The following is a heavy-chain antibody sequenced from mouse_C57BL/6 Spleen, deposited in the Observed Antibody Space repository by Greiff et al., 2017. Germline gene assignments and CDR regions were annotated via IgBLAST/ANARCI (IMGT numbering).Heavy chain of an antibody. Sequence: EVQLQQSGPELVKPGASVKISCKASGYTFTDYSMNWVKQSHGKSLEWIGDINPNNGGTSYNQKFKGKATLTVDKSSSTAYMELRSLQSEDSAVYYCERYRDGIAYWGQGTLVTVSA. CDR1: GYTFTDYS. CDR2: INPNNGGT. CDR3: ERYRDGIAY. J-gene: IGHJ3*01. D-gene: IGHD3-3*01. V-gene: IGHV1-26*01.